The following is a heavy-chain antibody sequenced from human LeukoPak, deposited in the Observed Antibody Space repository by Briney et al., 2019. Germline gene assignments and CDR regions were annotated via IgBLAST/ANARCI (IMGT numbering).Heavy chain of an antibody. J-gene: IGHJ6*02. V-gene: IGHV4-34*01. CDR3: ARAITMVRGNGMDV. Sequence: SETLSLTCAVYGGSFSGYYWSWIRQPPGKGLEWIGEINHSGSTNYNPSLKSRVTMSVDTSKNQFSLKLSSVTAADTAVYYCARAITMVRGNGMDVWGQGTTVTVSS. CDR1: GGSFSGYY. CDR2: INHSGST. D-gene: IGHD3-10*01.